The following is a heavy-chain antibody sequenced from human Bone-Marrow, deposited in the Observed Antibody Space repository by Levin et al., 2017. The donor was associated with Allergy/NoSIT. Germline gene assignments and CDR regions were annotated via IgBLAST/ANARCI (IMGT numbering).Heavy chain of an antibody. V-gene: IGHV3-23*01. CDR1: GFTFRGYA. CDR3: AKMALSSWTRPNPDIYFDY. CDR2: ISGSGGTT. D-gene: IGHD3-9*01. J-gene: IGHJ4*02. Sequence: PGGSLRLSCAASGFTFRGYAMSWVRQAPGKGLEWVSGISGSGGTTNYADSVKGRFTISRDNSKNTVYLQMSSLRAEDTALYYCAKMALSSWTRPNPDIYFDYWGQGTLVSVSS.